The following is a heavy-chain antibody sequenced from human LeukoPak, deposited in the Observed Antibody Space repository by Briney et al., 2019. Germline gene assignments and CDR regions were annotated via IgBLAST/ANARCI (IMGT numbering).Heavy chain of an antibody. J-gene: IGHJ4*02. CDR2: IYYDGSNQ. D-gene: IGHD3-10*01. CDR1: GFTFRNYG. CDR3: ARDRGQSYFDY. V-gene: IGHV3-33*01. Sequence: PGGSLRLSCATSGFTFRNYGMHWVRQAPGKGLEWVAIIYYDGSNQYYADSVRGRFTISRDNSKNTLYLQLNSLRAEDTAMYYCARDRGQSYFDYWGQETLVTVSS.